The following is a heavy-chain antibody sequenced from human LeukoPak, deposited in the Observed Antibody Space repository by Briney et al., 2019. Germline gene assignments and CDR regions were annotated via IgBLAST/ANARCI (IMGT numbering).Heavy chain of an antibody. D-gene: IGHD4-17*01. CDR1: GFTFSSYT. V-gene: IGHV3-21*01. CDR2: ISGYNSYI. Sequence: GGSLRLSCAASGFTFSSYTMNWVRQAPGKGLERVSSISGYNSYIYYADSLKGRFTISRDNAKNSLYLQMNSLRAEDTAVYYCARYYDDSEYYFDYWGQGTLVTVSS. J-gene: IGHJ4*02. CDR3: ARYYDDSEYYFDY.